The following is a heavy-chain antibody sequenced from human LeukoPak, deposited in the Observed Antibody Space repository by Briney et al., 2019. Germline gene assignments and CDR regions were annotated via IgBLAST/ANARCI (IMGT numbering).Heavy chain of an antibody. CDR3: ARGYSSSWYNWLDP. CDR2: ISYDGSNK. CDR1: GFTFSSYA. V-gene: IGHV3-30*04. D-gene: IGHD6-13*01. J-gene: IGHJ5*02. Sequence: GRSLRLSCAASGFTFSSYAMHWVRQAPGKGLEWVAVISYDGSNKYYADSVKGRFTISRDNAENTLYLQMNSLRAEDAAVYYCARGYSSSWYNWLDPWGQGTLVTVSS.